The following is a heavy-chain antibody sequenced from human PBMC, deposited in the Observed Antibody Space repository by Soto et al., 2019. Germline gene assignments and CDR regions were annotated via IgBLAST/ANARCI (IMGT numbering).Heavy chain of an antibody. CDR3: VSSNRGSSH. D-gene: IGHD3-10*01. J-gene: IGHJ4*02. Sequence: QLQLQESGPGLAKPSETLSLTCTVSGASISSSNYYWGWIRQPPGKGLEWIGSIYYSANTYYNPSLKSRVTISVDTSQNQFSLRLSSVTAADTAVYYCVSSNRGSSHWGQGTLVIVSS. CDR1: GASISSSNYY. V-gene: IGHV4-39*01. CDR2: IYYSANT.